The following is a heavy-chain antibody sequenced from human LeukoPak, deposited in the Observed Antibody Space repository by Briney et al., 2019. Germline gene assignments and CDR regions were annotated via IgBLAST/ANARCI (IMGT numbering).Heavy chain of an antibody. V-gene: IGHV1-69*13. CDR1: GYTFTGHY. Sequence: SVKVSCKASGYTFTGHYMHWVRQAPGQGLEWMGGIIPIFGTANYAQKFQGRVTITADESTSTAYMELSSLRSEDTAVYYCASRPPGLGFDYWGQGTLVTVSS. CDR3: ASRPPGLGFDY. J-gene: IGHJ4*02. CDR2: IIPIFGTA. D-gene: IGHD6-19*01.